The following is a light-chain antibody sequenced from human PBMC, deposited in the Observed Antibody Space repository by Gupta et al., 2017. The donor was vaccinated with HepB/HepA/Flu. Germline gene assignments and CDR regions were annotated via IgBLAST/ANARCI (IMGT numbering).Light chain of an antibody. V-gene: IGKV3-11*01. CDR1: QSVSSY. CDR3: QQRSNWPPWT. Sequence: EIVLTQSPATLSLSPGERATLSCRASQSVSSYLAWYQQKPGQAPRLLIYDASNRATGIPARISGSGYGTDFTLTISSLEPEDFAVYYCQQRSNWPPWTFGQGTKVEIK. J-gene: IGKJ1*01. CDR2: DAS.